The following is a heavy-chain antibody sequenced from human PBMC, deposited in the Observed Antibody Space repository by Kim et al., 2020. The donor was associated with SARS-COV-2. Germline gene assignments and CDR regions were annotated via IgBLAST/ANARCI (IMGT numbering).Heavy chain of an antibody. J-gene: IGHJ6*02. D-gene: IGHD3-10*01. CDR1: GFTFSGSA. Sequence: GGSLRLSCAASGFTFSGSAMHWVRQASGKGLEWVGRIRSKANSYATAYAASVKGRFTISRDDSKNTAYLQMNSLKTEDTAVYYCTRQEWFGELLYSYDGMDVWGQGTTVTVSS. CDR3: TRQEWFGELLYSYDGMDV. V-gene: IGHV3-73*01. CDR2: IRSKANSYAT.